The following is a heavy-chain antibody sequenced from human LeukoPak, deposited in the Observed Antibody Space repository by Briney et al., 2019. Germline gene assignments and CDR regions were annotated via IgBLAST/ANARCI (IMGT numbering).Heavy chain of an antibody. J-gene: IGHJ4*02. CDR1: GYXFSNYW. D-gene: IGHD6-6*01. V-gene: IGHV5-51*01. CDR2: IYPPDSDT. Sequence: GESLKISCKGSGYXFSNYWIAWVRQMPGKGLEWRGIIYPPDSDTRYSPSFQGQVTISVDKSINTAFLQWSTLKASDTAMYYCTRLYSSSSWGAFDYWGQGTLVTVSS. CDR3: TRLYSSSSWGAFDY.